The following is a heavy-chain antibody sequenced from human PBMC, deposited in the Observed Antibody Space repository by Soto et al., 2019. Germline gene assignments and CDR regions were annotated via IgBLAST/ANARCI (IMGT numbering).Heavy chain of an antibody. CDR1: GFTFSSYD. D-gene: IGHD6-13*01. CDR2: IAGRGTTI. CDR3: ARDRYQQSNSFDL. J-gene: IGHJ3*01. Sequence: GGSLRLSCAASGFTFSSYDMTWVRQAPGKGLEWVSYIAGRGTTIYYADSVKGRFTISRDNAKNSLYLQLNSLRAEDTAVYYCARDRYQQSNSFDLWGQGTMVTVSS. V-gene: IGHV3-48*03.